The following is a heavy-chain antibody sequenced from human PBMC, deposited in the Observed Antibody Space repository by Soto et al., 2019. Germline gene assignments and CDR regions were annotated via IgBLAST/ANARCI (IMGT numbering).Heavy chain of an antibody. D-gene: IGHD1-1*01. J-gene: IGHJ6*02. Sequence: QVQLQQWGAGLLKPSETLSLTCAVYGGSFSGYYWSWIRQPPGKGLEWIGEINHSGSTNYNPSHKSRVTISVDTSKNQFSLKLSSVTAADTAVYYCARTGTTYYYYYGMDVWGQGTTVTVSS. V-gene: IGHV4-34*01. CDR2: INHSGST. CDR1: GGSFSGYY. CDR3: ARTGTTYYYYYGMDV.